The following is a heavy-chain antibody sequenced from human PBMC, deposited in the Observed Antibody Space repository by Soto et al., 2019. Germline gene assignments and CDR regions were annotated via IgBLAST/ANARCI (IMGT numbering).Heavy chain of an antibody. CDR2: ISGSGGST. D-gene: IGHD2-2*01. V-gene: IGHV3-23*01. Sequence: PGGSLRLSCAASGFTFSTYAISWVRQAPGKGLEWVSAISGSGGSTYYADSVKGRFTISRDNSKNTLYLQMSSLRAEDTAVYYCVKAGCCSTSCRWFGPWGQGTRAAVAS. CDR3: VKAGCCSTSCRWFGP. CDR1: GFTFSTYA. J-gene: IGHJ5*02.